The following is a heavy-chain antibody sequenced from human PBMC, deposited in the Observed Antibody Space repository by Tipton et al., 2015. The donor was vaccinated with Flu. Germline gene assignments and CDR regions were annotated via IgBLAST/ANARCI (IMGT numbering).Heavy chain of an antibody. V-gene: IGHV4-31*03. CDR1: GGSISTGGQY. CDR3: ARDNSYYGWLDP. J-gene: IGHJ5*02. Sequence: TLSLTCTVSGGSISTGGQYWSWIRQRPGKGLEWIGTVNFHGTTYYNPSLKSRAPIPVDTSNNQFSLKLDSVTAADTAMYYRARDNSYYGWLDPWGQGTQVIVSS. D-gene: IGHD3-22*01. CDR2: VNFHGTT.